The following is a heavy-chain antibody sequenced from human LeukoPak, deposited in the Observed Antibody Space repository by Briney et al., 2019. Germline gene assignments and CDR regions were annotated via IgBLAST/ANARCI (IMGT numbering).Heavy chain of an antibody. J-gene: IGHJ3*02. CDR1: GYTFTSYG. CDR3: ATVDPIAQRFAFDI. V-gene: IGHV1-18*01. Sequence: ASVKVSCKASGYTFTSYGISWVRQAPGQGLEWMGWISAYNGNTNYAQKLQGRVTMTTDTSTSTAYMELRSLRSEDTAVYYCATVDPIAQRFAFDIWGQGTMVTVSS. D-gene: IGHD6-13*01. CDR2: ISAYNGNT.